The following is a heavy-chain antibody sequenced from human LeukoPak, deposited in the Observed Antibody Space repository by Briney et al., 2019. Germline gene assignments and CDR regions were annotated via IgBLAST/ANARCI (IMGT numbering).Heavy chain of an antibody. CDR1: GGSISSYY. V-gene: IGHV4-59*01. CDR3: ARGSMIGDAFDI. Sequence: SETLPLTCTVSGGSISSYYWSWIRQPPGKGLEWIGYIYYSGSTNYNPSLKSRVTISVDTSKNQFSLKLSSVTAADTAVYYCARGSMIGDAFDIWGQGTMVTVSS. D-gene: IGHD3-22*01. CDR2: IYYSGST. J-gene: IGHJ3*02.